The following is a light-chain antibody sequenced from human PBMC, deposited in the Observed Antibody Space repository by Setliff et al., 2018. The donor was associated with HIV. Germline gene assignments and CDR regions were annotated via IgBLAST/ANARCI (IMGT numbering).Light chain of an antibody. Sequence: QSALTQPASVSGSPGQSITISCTGSSSDVGGYDYVSWYQQYPGKAPKLLIFDVSHRRSGISNRFSGSKSDNTASLTISGLQPEDEADYYCSSYAGSNSIYLFGTGTRSPS. CDR2: DVS. CDR1: SSDVGGYDY. V-gene: IGLV2-14*01. CDR3: SSYAGSNSIYL. J-gene: IGLJ1*01.